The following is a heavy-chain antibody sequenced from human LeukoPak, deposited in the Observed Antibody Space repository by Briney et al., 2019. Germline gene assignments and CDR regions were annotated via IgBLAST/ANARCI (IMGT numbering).Heavy chain of an antibody. CDR3: AKDFGKQLHFDY. CDR2: IRYDGSNK. V-gene: IGHV3-30*02. CDR1: GFTFSSYG. Sequence: PGGSLRLSCAASGFTFSSYGMHWVRQAPGKGLEWVAFIRYDGSNKYYADSVKGRFTISRDNSKNTLYLQMNSLRAEDTAVYYCAKDFGKQLHFDYWGQGTLVTVSS. D-gene: IGHD6-6*01. J-gene: IGHJ4*02.